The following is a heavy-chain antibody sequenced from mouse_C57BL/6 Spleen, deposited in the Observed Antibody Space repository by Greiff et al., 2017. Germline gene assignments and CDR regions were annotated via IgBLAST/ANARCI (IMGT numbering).Heavy chain of an antibody. Sequence: QVQLQQPGAELVKPGASVKMSCKASGYTFTSYWITWVKQRPGQGLEWIGDIYPGSGSTNYNEKFKSKATLTVDTSSSTAYMQLSSLTSEDSAVYYCARFTTVVARDYFGCWGQGTTLTVAS. CDR1: GYTFTSYW. J-gene: IGHJ2*01. CDR2: IYPGSGST. CDR3: ARFTTVVARDYFGC. D-gene: IGHD1-1*01. V-gene: IGHV1-55*01.